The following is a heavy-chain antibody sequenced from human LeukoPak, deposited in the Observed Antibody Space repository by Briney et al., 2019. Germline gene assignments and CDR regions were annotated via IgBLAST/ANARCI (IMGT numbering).Heavy chain of an antibody. CDR2: IWYDGSNK. CDR1: GFTFSSYG. D-gene: IGHD2-21*02. CDR3: ARSTYCGGDCYAPDY. V-gene: IGHV3-33*01. Sequence: GRSLRLSCAASGFTFSSYGMHWVRQAPGKGLEWVAVIWYDGSNKYYADSVKGRFTISRDNSKNTLYLQMSSLRAEDTAVYYCARSTYCGGDCYAPDYWGQGTLVTVSS. J-gene: IGHJ4*02.